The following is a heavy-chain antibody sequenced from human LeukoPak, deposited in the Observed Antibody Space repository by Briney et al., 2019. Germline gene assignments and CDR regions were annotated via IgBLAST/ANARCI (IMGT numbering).Heavy chain of an antibody. D-gene: IGHD6-19*01. J-gene: IGHJ4*02. CDR3: ARLQAVAARDY. CDR2: INHGGST. Sequence: SETLSLTCAVYGGSFSGYYWSWIRQPPGKGLEWIGEINHGGSTNYNPSLKSRVTISVDTSKNQFSLKLSSVTAADTAVYYCARLQAVAARDYWGQGTLVTVSS. CDR1: GGSFSGYY. V-gene: IGHV4-34*01.